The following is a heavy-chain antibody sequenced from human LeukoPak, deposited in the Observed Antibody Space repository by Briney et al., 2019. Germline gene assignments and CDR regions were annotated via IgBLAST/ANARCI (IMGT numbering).Heavy chain of an antibody. CDR1: GGSISSYY. CDR3: GRVNWVIDY. J-gene: IGHJ4*02. CDR2: IYHSGST. D-gene: IGHD7-27*01. V-gene: IGHV4-59*08. Sequence: SETLSLTCTVSGGSISSYYWSWIRQPPGKGLEWIGGIYHSGSTSYNSSLKSRLTLSIDTSKNQISLKLNSVTAADTAVYYCGRVNWVIDYWGQGTLVTVSS.